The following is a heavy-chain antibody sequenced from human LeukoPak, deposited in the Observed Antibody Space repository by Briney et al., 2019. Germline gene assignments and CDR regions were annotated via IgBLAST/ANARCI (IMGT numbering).Heavy chain of an antibody. CDR1: GFTFSSYA. J-gene: IGHJ4*02. V-gene: IGHV3-23*01. D-gene: IGHD2-15*01. CDR2: ISSSGATT. Sequence: GGSLRLSCAASGFTFSSYAMSWVRQAPGKGLEWVSAISSSGATTYYADSVKGRFTISRDNSKNTLYLQMNSLRAEDTAVYYCAKDRGPCSGGSCHFDYWGQGTLVTVSS. CDR3: AKDRGPCSGGSCHFDY.